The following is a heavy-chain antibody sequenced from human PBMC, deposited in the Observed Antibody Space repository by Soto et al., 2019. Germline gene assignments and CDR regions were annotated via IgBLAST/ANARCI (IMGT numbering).Heavy chain of an antibody. Sequence: SETLSLTYTVSGGSISSYYWRWIRQPPGKGLEWIGYIYYSGSTNYNPSLKSRVTISVDTSKNQFSLKLSSVTAADTAVYYCARAATYYDILTGYYYYFDYWGQGTLVTVSS. D-gene: IGHD3-9*01. CDR2: IYYSGST. CDR3: ARAATYYDILTGYYYYFDY. J-gene: IGHJ4*02. V-gene: IGHV4-59*01. CDR1: GGSISSYY.